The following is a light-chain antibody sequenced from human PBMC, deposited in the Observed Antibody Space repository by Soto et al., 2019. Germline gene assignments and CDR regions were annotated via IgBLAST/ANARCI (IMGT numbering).Light chain of an antibody. CDR1: SSDIGSYNR. CDR3: CSHADTYAVV. V-gene: IGLV2-11*01. CDR2: DVT. Sequence: QSALTQPRSVSGSPGQSVTISCTGTSSDIGSYNRVSWFQQPPGEAPKLIIYDVTKRPSGVPDRFSGSKSGNTASLTISGLQDEDEADYCCCSHADTYAVVFGGGTKLTVL. J-gene: IGLJ2*01.